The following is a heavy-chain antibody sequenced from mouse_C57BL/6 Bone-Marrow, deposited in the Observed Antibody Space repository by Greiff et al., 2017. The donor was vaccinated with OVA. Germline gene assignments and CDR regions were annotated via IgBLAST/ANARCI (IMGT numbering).Heavy chain of an antibody. J-gene: IGHJ3*01. Sequence: QVQLQQSGAELVRPGSSVKLSCKASGYTFTSYWMDWVKQRPGQGLEWIGNIYPSDSETHYNQKFKDKATLTVDKSSSTAYMQLSSLTSEDSAVYYCARHGSTWFAYWGQGTLVTVSA. V-gene: IGHV1-61*01. CDR3: ARHGSTWFAY. CDR1: GYTFTSYW. CDR2: IYPSDSET. D-gene: IGHD1-1*01.